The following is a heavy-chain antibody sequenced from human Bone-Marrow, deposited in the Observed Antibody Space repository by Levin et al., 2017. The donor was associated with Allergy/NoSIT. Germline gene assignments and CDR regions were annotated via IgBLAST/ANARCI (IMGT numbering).Heavy chain of an antibody. CDR2: ISHDGSNE. V-gene: IGHV3-30*18. Sequence: GGSLRLSCAASGYIFSSYGIHWVRQAPGKGLEWVAFISHDGSNEDYLDSVRGRFSVSRDNSKNMVTLQMNSLGAEDTAVYFCAKEYFFFDVSGYFDSWGQGALVTVSA. CDR1: GYIFSSYG. D-gene: IGHD3-3*01. CDR3: AKEYFFFDVSGYFDS. J-gene: IGHJ4*02.